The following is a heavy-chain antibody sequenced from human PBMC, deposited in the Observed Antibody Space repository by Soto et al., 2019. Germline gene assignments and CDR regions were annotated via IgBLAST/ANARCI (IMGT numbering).Heavy chain of an antibody. CDR2: INHSGST. Sequence: SETLSLTCVVYGGSFSGYYWSWIRQPPGKGLEWIGEINHSGSTNYNPSLKSRVTISVDTSKNQFSLKLSSVTAADTAVYYCESIAAAGTTPERRANDYWGQGTLVTVS. V-gene: IGHV4-34*01. J-gene: IGHJ4*02. CDR3: ESIAAAGTTPERRANDY. CDR1: GGSFSGYY. D-gene: IGHD6-13*01.